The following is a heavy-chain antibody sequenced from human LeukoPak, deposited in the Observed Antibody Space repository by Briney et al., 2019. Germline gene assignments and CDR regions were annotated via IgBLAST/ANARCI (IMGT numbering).Heavy chain of an antibody. D-gene: IGHD5-18*01. V-gene: IGHV4-59*01. CDR1: GGSISSYY. J-gene: IGHJ4*02. CDR2: IYYSGST. CDR3: ARLGEYSYKD. Sequence: PSETLSLTCTVSGGSISSYYWSWIRQPPGKGLEWIGYIYYSGSTNYNPSLKSRVTISVDTSKNQFSLKLSPVTAADTAVYYCARLGEYSYKDWGQGTLVTVSS.